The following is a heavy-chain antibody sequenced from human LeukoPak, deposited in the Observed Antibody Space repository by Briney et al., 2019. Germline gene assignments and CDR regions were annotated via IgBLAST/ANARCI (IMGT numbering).Heavy chain of an antibody. D-gene: IGHD5-24*01. Sequence: ASVKASCKASGYTFTGYYMHWVRQAPGQGLEWMGWIKPDSGVTNYAQQFQGWVTMTRDTSINTVYMELSSLTSDDTAVYYCARDGRGRLQFDYFNYWGQGTLVTVSS. CDR2: IKPDSGVT. V-gene: IGHV1-2*04. CDR3: ARDGRGRLQFDYFNY. CDR1: GYTFTGYY. J-gene: IGHJ4*02.